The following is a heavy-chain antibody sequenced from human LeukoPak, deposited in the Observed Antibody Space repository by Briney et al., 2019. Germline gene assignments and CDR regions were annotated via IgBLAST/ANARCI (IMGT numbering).Heavy chain of an antibody. CDR2: ISYDGSNK. CDR1: GFTFSSYA. D-gene: IGHD2-21*01. Sequence: SGGSLRLSCAASGFTFSSYAMHWVRQAPGKGLEWVAVISYDGSNKYYADSVKGRFTISRDNSKNTLYLQMNSLRVEDTAVYYCARELSQIVWGGLDYGGQGTLVSISS. J-gene: IGHJ4*02. CDR3: ARELSQIVWGGLDY. V-gene: IGHV3-30*04.